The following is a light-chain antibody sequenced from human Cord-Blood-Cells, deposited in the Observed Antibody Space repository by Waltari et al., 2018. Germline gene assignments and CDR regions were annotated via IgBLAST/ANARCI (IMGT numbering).Light chain of an antibody. J-gene: IGKJ2*01. CDR2: AAS. CDR3: QQSYSTLPYT. Sequence: DIQMTQSPSSLSASVGDRVTITCRASQSISSYLNWYQQKPGKAPKLLIYAASSLQNGVPSSFSGSGSGTDFTLTIISLQPEDFATYYCQQSYSTLPYTFGQGTKLEIK. V-gene: IGKV1-39*01. CDR1: QSISSY.